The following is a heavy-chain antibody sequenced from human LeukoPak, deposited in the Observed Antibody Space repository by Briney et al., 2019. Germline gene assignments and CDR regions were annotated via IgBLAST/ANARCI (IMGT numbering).Heavy chain of an antibody. CDR3: ARGAYRGGDCYSWIFDY. J-gene: IGHJ4*02. Sequence: ASVKVSCKASGYTFTSYYMHWVRQAPGQGLEWMGLINPTGGSTGYAQKFQGRVTITADKSTSTAYMELSSLRSEDTAVYYCARGAYRGGDCYSWIFDYWGQGTLVTVSS. D-gene: IGHD2-21*02. CDR2: INPTGGST. CDR1: GYTFTSYY. V-gene: IGHV1-46*01.